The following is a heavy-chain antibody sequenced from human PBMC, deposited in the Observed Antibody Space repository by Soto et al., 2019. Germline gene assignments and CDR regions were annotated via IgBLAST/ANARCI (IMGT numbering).Heavy chain of an antibody. J-gene: IGHJ3*02. Sequence: KPSETLSLTCTVSGGSISSSSYYWGWIRQPPGKGLEWIGSIYYSGSTYYNPSLKSRVTISVDTSKNQFSLKLSSVTAADTAVYYCAIQVGATTESAFDIWGQGTMVTVSS. D-gene: IGHD1-26*01. V-gene: IGHV4-39*01. CDR3: AIQVGATTESAFDI. CDR1: GGSISSSSYY. CDR2: IYYSGST.